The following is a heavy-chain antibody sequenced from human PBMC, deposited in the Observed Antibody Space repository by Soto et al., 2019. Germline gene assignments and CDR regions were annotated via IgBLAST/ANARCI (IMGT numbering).Heavy chain of an antibody. D-gene: IGHD6-19*01. Sequence: QVQLVESGGGVVQPGRSLRLSCAASGFTFSSYAMHWVRQAPGKGLEWVAVISYDGSNKYYADSVKGRFTISRDNSKNTLYLQMNSLRAEDTAVYYCAGLGTPEGWYDDYWGQGTLVTVSS. CDR1: GFTFSSYA. CDR2: ISYDGSNK. CDR3: AGLGTPEGWYDDY. J-gene: IGHJ4*02. V-gene: IGHV3-30-3*01.